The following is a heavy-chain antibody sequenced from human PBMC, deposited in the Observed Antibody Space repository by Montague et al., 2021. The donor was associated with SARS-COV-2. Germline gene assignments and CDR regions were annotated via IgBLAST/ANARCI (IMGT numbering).Heavy chain of an antibody. J-gene: IGHJ4*02. CDR1: GGSMRRYY. V-gene: IGHV4-59*01. Sequence: SETRSLTCTISGGSMRRYYWTWIRQLPGKELEWIGSIYDSGGARYNPSLKSRVSISVDASKNQSSLRVTSVTAADTAVYFCARRGTGNYEILDYWGQGILVTVSS. D-gene: IGHD3-3*01. CDR2: IYDSGGA. CDR3: ARRGTGNYEILDY.